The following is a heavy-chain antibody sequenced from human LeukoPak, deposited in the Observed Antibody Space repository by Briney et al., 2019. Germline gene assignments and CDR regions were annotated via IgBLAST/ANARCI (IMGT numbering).Heavy chain of an antibody. D-gene: IGHD2-8*01. CDR1: GFTFSSYA. J-gene: IGHJ6*02. CDR3: AKDRLIVLMVYAHSRGMDV. CDR2: ISGSGGST. Sequence: GGSLRLSCAASGFTFSSYAMSWVRQAPGKGLEWVSAISGSGGSTYYADSVKGRFTISRDNSKNTLYLQMNSLRAEDTAVYYCAKDRLIVLMVYAHSRGMDVWGQGATVTVSS. V-gene: IGHV3-23*01.